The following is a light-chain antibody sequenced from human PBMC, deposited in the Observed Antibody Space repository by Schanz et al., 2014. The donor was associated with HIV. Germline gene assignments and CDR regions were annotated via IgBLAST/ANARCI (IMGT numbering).Light chain of an antibody. CDR3: CSFAGTIWV. CDR1: STDVGGYNH. V-gene: IGLV2-8*01. J-gene: IGLJ3*02. Sequence: QSALTQPPSASGSPGQSVTISCTGSSTDVGGYNHVSWYQQHPGKAPRLMIFDVSDRPSGVPDRFSGSKSDNTASLTISGLQAEDEADYYCCSFAGTIWVFGGGTKLTVL. CDR2: DVS.